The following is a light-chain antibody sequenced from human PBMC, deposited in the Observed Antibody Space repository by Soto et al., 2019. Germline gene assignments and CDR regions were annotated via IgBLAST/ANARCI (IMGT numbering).Light chain of an antibody. CDR2: EVT. CDR1: SSDVDIYNY. Sequence: QSALTQPPSASGSPGQSVTISCTGTSSDVDIYNYVSWYQQHPGKDPKLVIYEVTKRPSGVPDRFSGSKSGNTASLTVSGLQAEDEADYYCSSSAGSKKAIFGGGTKLTVL. J-gene: IGLJ2*01. V-gene: IGLV2-8*01. CDR3: SSSAGSKKAI.